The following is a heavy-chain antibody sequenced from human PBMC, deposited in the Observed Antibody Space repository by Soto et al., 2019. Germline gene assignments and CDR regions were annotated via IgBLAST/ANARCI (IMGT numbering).Heavy chain of an antibody. CDR2: ISSSSSYI. J-gene: IGHJ6*02. CDR3: ARDQRGTIFGVGMGYGMDV. CDR1: AFTCSSYS. Sequence: SGRSLRLSCAAAAFTCSSYSMNWVRHPPGKGLEWVSSISSSSSYIYYADSVKGRFTISRDNAKNALYLQMNSLRAEDTAVYYCARDQRGTIFGVGMGYGMDVWGQGTTVTVSS. V-gene: IGHV3-21*01. D-gene: IGHD3-3*01.